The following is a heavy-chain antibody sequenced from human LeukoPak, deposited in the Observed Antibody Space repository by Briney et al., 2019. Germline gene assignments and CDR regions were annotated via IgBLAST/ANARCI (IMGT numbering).Heavy chain of an antibody. Sequence: GGSLRLSCAASGFIFSSYAMSWVRQAPGKGLEWVSSISDTGGDTYYADSVKGRFTVSRDNSKNTLYLQMNSLRAEDTAVFFCAKRVSYSDSAAYFDYWGQGTLVTVSS. J-gene: IGHJ4*02. CDR2: ISDTGGDT. V-gene: IGHV3-23*01. D-gene: IGHD6-13*01. CDR3: AKRVSYSDSAAYFDY. CDR1: GFIFSSYA.